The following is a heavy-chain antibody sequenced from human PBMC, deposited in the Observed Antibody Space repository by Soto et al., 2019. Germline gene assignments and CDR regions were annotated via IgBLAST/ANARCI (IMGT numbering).Heavy chain of an antibody. CDR2: INSDGSST. CDR3: ARASEQWLDYCYYGMDV. V-gene: IGHV3-74*01. Sequence: TGGSLRLSCAASGFTFSSYWMHWVRQAPGKGLVWVSRINSDGSSTSYADSVKGRFTISRDNAKNTLYLQMNSLRAEDTAVYYCARASEQWLDYCYYGMDVWGQGTTVTVSS. J-gene: IGHJ6*02. D-gene: IGHD6-19*01. CDR1: GFTFSSYW.